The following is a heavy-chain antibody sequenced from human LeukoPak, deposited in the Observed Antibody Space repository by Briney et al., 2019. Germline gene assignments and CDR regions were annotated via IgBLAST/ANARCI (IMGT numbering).Heavy chain of an antibody. Sequence: GESLQISCKGSGSGFTGYWIGWVRQLPGTGLEWMGIIYPGDSNTRYSPSFQGQVTISADKSISTAYLQWNSLKASDTAMYYCARSPFRGVMVDYWGQGTLVTVSS. CDR1: GSGFTGYW. CDR2: IYPGDSNT. J-gene: IGHJ4*02. CDR3: ARSPFRGVMVDY. V-gene: IGHV5-51*01. D-gene: IGHD3-10*01.